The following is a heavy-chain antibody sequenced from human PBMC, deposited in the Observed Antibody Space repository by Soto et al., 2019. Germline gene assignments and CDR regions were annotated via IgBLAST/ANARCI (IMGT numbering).Heavy chain of an antibody. Sequence: QVQLVQSGAEVKKPGSSVKVSCKASGGTFSSYAISWVRQAPGQGLEWMGGIIPSFGTANYAQKFQGRVTITADKSTSTAYMELRSLRSEDTAVYYCARWKQKTYYDFWSGYYDYWGQGTLVTVSS. CDR2: IIPSFGTA. CDR3: ARWKQKTYYDFWSGYYDY. J-gene: IGHJ4*02. V-gene: IGHV1-69*06. D-gene: IGHD3-3*01. CDR1: GGTFSSYA.